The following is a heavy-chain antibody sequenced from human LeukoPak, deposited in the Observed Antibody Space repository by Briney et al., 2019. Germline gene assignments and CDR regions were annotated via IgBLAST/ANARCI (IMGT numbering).Heavy chain of an antibody. V-gene: IGHV3-74*01. D-gene: IGHD5-18*01. Sequence: GGALRLSCGASRFTFSNYWMQWVRQAPGKGLVGVPRINGEGSSAYYADSVKGRFTISRDNANNTLYLQMNSLRDEDTAVYYCTRADTGRLHGLDIWGQGTRVTVSS. CDR1: RFTFSNYW. CDR3: TRADTGRLHGLDI. J-gene: IGHJ3*02. CDR2: INGEGSSA.